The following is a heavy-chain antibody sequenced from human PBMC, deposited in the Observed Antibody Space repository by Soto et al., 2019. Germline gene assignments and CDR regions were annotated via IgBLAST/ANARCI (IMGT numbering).Heavy chain of an antibody. V-gene: IGHV4-59*01. CDR2: MYNTGST. CDR3: ARDLWGYCGTDCYPLYV. CDR1: GGSISGYY. D-gene: IGHD2-21*02. Sequence: SETLSLTCTVSGGSISGYYWSWIRQPPGKGLEWIGYMYNTGSTVYNPSFKSRVTISVDTSKNQFSLKLNSVTAADTAVYYCARDLWGYCGTDCYPLYVGGQGTTVTVSS. J-gene: IGHJ6*02.